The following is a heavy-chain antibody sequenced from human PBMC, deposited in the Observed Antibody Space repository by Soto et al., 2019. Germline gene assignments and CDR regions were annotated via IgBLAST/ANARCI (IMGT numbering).Heavy chain of an antibody. J-gene: IGHJ2*01. CDR1: GFTFSTYG. D-gene: IGHD4-17*01. CDR2: MSYDESNK. V-gene: IGHV3-30*18. CDR3: AKDREYGDYGLGWYFDL. Sequence: QVQLVESGGAVVQPGKSLRLSCAASGFTFSTYGMHWVRQAPGKGLEWVAVMSYDESNKYYGDSVKGRFTISRDNFXHRXYLQMDSLSADDTAVYYCAKDREYGDYGLGWYFDLWGRGTLVTVSS.